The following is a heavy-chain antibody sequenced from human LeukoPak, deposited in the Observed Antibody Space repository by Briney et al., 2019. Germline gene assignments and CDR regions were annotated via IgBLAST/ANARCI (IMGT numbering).Heavy chain of an antibody. Sequence: KASETLSLTCTVSGGSISSYYWSWIRQPPGKGLEWIGCIYTSGSTNYNPSLKSRVTISVDTSKNQFSLKLSSVTAADTAVYYCARSVRGGKQTNFDYWGQGTLVTVSS. CDR1: GGSISSYY. CDR2: IYTSGST. CDR3: ARSVRGGKQTNFDY. D-gene: IGHD3-10*01. J-gene: IGHJ4*02. V-gene: IGHV4-4*09.